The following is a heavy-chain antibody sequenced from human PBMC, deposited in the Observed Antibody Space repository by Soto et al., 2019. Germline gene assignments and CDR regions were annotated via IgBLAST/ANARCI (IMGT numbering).Heavy chain of an antibody. D-gene: IGHD2-21*01. Sequence: ASVKVSCKVSGYTLTELSMHWVRQAPGKGLEWMGGFDPEDGETIYAQKFQGRVTMTEDTSTDTAYMELSSLRSEDTAVYYCVTAALGSYMVRRAFDYWGQGPLVTVSS. CDR2: FDPEDGET. J-gene: IGHJ4*02. CDR1: GYTLTELS. CDR3: VTAALGSYMVRRAFDY. V-gene: IGHV1-24*01.